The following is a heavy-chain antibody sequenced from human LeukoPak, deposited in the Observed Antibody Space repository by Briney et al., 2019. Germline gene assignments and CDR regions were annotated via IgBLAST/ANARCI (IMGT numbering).Heavy chain of an antibody. CDR1: GFTFSSYG. V-gene: IGHV3-30*18. Sequence: GGSLRLSCAASGFTFSSYGMHWVRQAPGKGLEWVAVISYDGSNKYYADSVKGRFTISRDNSKNTLYLQMNSLRAEDTAVYYCAKDLSGWYEGPEFDPWGQGTLVTVSS. D-gene: IGHD6-19*01. CDR2: ISYDGSNK. CDR3: AKDLSGWYEGPEFDP. J-gene: IGHJ5*02.